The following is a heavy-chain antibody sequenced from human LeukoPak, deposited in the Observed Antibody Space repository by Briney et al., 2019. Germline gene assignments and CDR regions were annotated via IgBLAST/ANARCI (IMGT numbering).Heavy chain of an antibody. V-gene: IGHV1-24*01. CDR1: GYTLTELS. Sequence: GASVKVSCKVSGYTLTELSMHWVRQAPGKGLEWMGGFDPEDGETIYAQKFQGRVTMTEDTSTDTAYMELGSLRSEDTAVYYCATRRWELGAIGPERYFDYWGQGTLVTVSS. CDR2: FDPEDGET. CDR3: ATRRWELGAIGPERYFDY. D-gene: IGHD1-26*01. J-gene: IGHJ4*02.